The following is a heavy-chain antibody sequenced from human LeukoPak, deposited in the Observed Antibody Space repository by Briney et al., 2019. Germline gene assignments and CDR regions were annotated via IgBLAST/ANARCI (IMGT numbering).Heavy chain of an antibody. V-gene: IGHV4-4*07. CDR3: ARGDDILTGYGLGY. J-gene: IGHJ4*02. Sequence: SETLSLTFTVSGGSISNYYWSWVRQPAGKGLEWIGRVYTSGNANYNPSLKSRVTMSVDTSKNQFSLKLSSVTAADTAVYYCARGDDILTGYGLGYWGQGTLVTVSS. CDR1: GGSISNYY. CDR2: VYTSGNA. D-gene: IGHD3-9*01.